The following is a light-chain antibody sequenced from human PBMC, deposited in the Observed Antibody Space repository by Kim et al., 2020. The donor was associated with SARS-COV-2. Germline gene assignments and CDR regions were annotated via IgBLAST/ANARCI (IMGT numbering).Light chain of an antibody. CDR2: GAS. J-gene: IGKJ4*01. CDR3: QQSYNTPLT. CDR1: QTIDRY. V-gene: IGKV1-39*01. Sequence: ASVGDRVTITCRASQTIDRYLNWYQQKPGQAPKLLMYGASSSQSGVPSRFSGSGSGTDFTLTISNLQSEDFATYYCQQSYNTPLTFGGGTKVDIK.